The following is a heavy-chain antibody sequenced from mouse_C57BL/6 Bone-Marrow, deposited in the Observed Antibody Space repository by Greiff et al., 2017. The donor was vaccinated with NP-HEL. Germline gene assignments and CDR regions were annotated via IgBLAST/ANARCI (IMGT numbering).Heavy chain of an antibody. Sequence: QVQLQQPGAELVKPGASVKMSCKASGYTFTSYWITWVKQRPGQGLEWIGDIYPGSGSTNYNEKFKSKATLTVDTSSSTAYKQLSSLTSEDSAVYYCARFDGYLWYFDVWGTGTTVTVSS. V-gene: IGHV1-55*01. CDR3: ARFDGYLWYFDV. CDR2: IYPGSGST. CDR1: GYTFTSYW. D-gene: IGHD2-3*01. J-gene: IGHJ1*03.